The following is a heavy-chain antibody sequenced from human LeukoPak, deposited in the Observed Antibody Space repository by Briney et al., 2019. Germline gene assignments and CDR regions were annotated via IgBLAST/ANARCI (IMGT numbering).Heavy chain of an antibody. CDR1: GFTFSTYW. CDR3: ATYSGSGTHWEY. Sequence: PGGSLRLSCAASGFTFSTYWMTWVRQAPGKGLEWVANIKQDGGEKNYVDSVKGRFTISRDNAKNLLYLQMNSLRAEDTAVYYCATYSGSGTHWEYWGQGTLVTVSS. D-gene: IGHD3-10*01. J-gene: IGHJ4*02. CDR2: IKQDGGEK. V-gene: IGHV3-7*01.